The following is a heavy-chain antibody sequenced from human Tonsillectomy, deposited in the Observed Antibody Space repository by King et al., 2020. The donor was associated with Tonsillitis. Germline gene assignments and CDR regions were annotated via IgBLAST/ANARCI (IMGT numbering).Heavy chain of an antibody. J-gene: IGHJ6*02. CDR3: AKVDYYYGMDV. Sequence: VQLVESGGGLVQPGRSLRLSCAASGFTFDDYAMHWVRHAPGKGLEWVSGISWNSGSIGYADSVKGRFTISRDNAKHSLYLQMHSLRAEDTALYYCAKVDYYYGMDVWGQGTTVTVSS. CDR1: GFTFDDYA. CDR2: ISWNSGSI. V-gene: IGHV3-9*01.